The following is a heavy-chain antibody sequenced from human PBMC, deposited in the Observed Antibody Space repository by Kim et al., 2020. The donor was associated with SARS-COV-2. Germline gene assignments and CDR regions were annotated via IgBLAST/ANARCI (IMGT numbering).Heavy chain of an antibody. V-gene: IGHV4-31*03. Sequence: SETLSLTCTVSGGSISSGGYYWSWIRQHPGKGLEWIGYIYYSGSTYYNPSLKSRVTISVDTSKNQFSLKLSSVTAADTAVYYCAREGRDCSGGSCFPPGFYGMDVWGQGTTVTVSS. CDR1: GGSISSGGYY. CDR3: AREGRDCSGGSCFPPGFYGMDV. D-gene: IGHD2-15*01. CDR2: IYYSGST. J-gene: IGHJ6*02.